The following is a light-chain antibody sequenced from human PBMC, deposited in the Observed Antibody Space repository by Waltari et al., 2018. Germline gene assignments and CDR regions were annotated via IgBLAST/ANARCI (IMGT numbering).Light chain of an antibody. J-gene: IGLJ2*01. V-gene: IGLV4-69*01. Sequence: QVVLTQPPFASASLGASVTLTCTLSSSHRGYDIRWQQQQPGKGPQYSMRVNSDGSHTKGEGVSDRFSGSSSGAERYLTISSLRSEDEGDYYCQTWGLGIRVFGGGTKLTVL. CDR2: VNSDGSH. CDR1: SSHRGYD. CDR3: QTWGLGIRV.